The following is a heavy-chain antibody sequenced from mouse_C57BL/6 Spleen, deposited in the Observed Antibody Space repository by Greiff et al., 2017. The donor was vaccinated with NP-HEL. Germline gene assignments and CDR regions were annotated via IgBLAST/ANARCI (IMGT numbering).Heavy chain of an antibody. Sequence: QVQLQQPGAELVMPGASVKLSCKASGYTFTSYWMHWVKQRPGQGLEWIGEIDPSDSYTNYNQKFKGKSTLTVDKSSSTAYMQLSSLTSEDSAVYYCARRQLGRRGFDYWGQGTTLTVSS. CDR1: GYTFTSYW. D-gene: IGHD4-1*02. J-gene: IGHJ2*01. CDR2: IDPSDSYT. V-gene: IGHV1-69*01. CDR3: ARRQLGRRGFDY.